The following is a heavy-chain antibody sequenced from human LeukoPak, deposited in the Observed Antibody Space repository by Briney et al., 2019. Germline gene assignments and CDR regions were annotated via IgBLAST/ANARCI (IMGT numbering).Heavy chain of an antibody. J-gene: IGHJ4*02. D-gene: IGHD5-12*01. CDR2: ISAYNGDT. CDR1: GYTFTDYG. CDR3: ARDFYLYTGYGRSFDY. Sequence: WASVKVSCKASGYTFTDYGISWVRQAPGQGLEWMGWISAYNGDTYYTQKLQGRVTMTTDTSTSTAYMELRSLRSDDTALYYCARDFYLYTGYGRSFDYWGQGTLATVSS. V-gene: IGHV1-18*01.